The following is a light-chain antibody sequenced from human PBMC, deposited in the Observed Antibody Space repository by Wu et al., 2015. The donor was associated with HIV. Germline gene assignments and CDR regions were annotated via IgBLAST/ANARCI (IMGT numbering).Light chain of an antibody. CDR1: QSVGSN. V-gene: IGKV3-15*01. J-gene: IGKJ2*02. Sequence: EIVMTQSPATLSVSPGERATLSCRASQSVGSNLAWYHQKPGQAPRLLIYGASTRATGIPARFSGSGSGTEFTLTISSLQPEDFATYYCQQSYSTPGTFGQGTKLEIK. CDR3: QQSYSTPGT. CDR2: GAS.